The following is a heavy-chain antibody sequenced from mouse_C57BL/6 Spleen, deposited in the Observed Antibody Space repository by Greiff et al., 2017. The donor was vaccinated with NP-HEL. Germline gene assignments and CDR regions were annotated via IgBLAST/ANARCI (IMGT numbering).Heavy chain of an antibody. CDR3: GGGARMSTRDYFDY. V-gene: IGHV5-4*03. CDR1: GFTFSSYA. D-gene: IGHD2-4*01. CDR2: ISDGGSYS. J-gene: IGHJ2*01. Sequence: EVKLQESGGGLVKPGGSLKLSCAASGFTFSSYAMSWVRQTPEKRLEWVATISDGGSYSSSPDNVKGRFTISRDNAKNSLYQQKSHLQTEDATVYYCGGGARMSTRDYFDYWGQGTTLTVSS.